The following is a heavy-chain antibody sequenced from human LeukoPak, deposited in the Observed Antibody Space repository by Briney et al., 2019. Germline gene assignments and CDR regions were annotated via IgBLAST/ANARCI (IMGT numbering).Heavy chain of an antibody. D-gene: IGHD5-18*01. J-gene: IGHJ4*02. CDR1: GGSISSSSYY. Sequence: SETLSLTCTVSGGSISSSSYYWGWIRQPPGKGLEWIGSIYYSGSTYYNPSLKSRVTISVDTSKNQFSLKLSSVTAADTAVYYCARSPMIQLFDYWGQGTLVTASS. CDR3: ARSPMIQLFDY. V-gene: IGHV4-39*01. CDR2: IYYSGST.